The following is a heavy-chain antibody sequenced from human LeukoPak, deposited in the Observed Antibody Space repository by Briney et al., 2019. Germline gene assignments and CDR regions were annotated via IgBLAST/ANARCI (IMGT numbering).Heavy chain of an antibody. CDR2: ISYDGSNK. V-gene: IGHV3-30-3*01. D-gene: IGHD6-13*01. J-gene: IGHJ4*02. Sequence: GGSLRLSCAASGFTFSSYAMHRVRQAPGKGLEWVAVISYDGSNKYYADSVKGRFTISRDNSKNTLYLQMNSLRAEDTAVYYCAKGVYGYSSTHFDYWGQGTLVTVSS. CDR1: GFTFSSYA. CDR3: AKGVYGYSSTHFDY.